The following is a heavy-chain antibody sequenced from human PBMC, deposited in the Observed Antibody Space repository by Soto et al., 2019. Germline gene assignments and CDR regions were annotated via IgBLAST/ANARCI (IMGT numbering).Heavy chain of an antibody. D-gene: IGHD5-12*01. CDR3: ARDSPIGSTFSGYDAIDY. CDR2: IIPLLNTA. Sequence: QVQLVQSGAEVKKPGSSVKVSCKASGGPFSNDIITWVRQAPGQGLEWVGRIIPLLNTATYAQKFQGRLTLTADRSTGTAYMELNSLKSEDTAVYYCARDSPIGSTFSGYDAIDYWGQGTLVTVSS. J-gene: IGHJ4*02. V-gene: IGHV1-69*08. CDR1: GGPFSNDI.